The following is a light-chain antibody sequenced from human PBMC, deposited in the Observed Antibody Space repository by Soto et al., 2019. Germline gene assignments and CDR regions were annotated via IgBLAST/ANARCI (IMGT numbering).Light chain of an antibody. Sequence: EIVLTQSPGTLSLSPGERATLSCRASQNVGGRFLAWYQQKPGQAPRLLINVASTRATGIPDRFSGRGSGTDFTLTISRLEPEDFAVYYCQQYGTSPIAFGQGTRLE. V-gene: IGKV3-20*01. CDR2: VAS. J-gene: IGKJ5*01. CDR3: QQYGTSPIA. CDR1: QNVGGRF.